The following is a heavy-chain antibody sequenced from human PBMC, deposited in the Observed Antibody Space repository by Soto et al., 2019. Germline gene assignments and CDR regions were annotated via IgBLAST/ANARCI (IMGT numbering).Heavy chain of an antibody. V-gene: IGHV4-59*01. CDR2: IYDAGDI. J-gene: IGHJ4*02. CDR3: ARDDGYGYPNY. CDR1: GGFINHNY. D-gene: IGHD5-18*01. Sequence: PSETLSLTCTVSGGFINHNYWSWIRQPPGKGLEWIGHIYDAGDINYNPSLRGRVTLSVDTSKNQLSLKLTSVTAADTAVYYCARDDGYGYPNYWGQGTLVTVSS.